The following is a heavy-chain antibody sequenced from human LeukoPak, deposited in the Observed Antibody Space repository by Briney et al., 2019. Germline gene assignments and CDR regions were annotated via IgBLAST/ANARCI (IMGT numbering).Heavy chain of an antibody. CDR1: GGSISSYY. V-gene: IGHV4-59*12. J-gene: IGHJ6*03. D-gene: IGHD1-26*01. CDR3: ARDRVGTRHYYYVDV. CDR2: IYYSGST. Sequence: SETLSLTCTVSGGSISSYYWSWIRQPPGKGLEWIGYIYYSGSTNYNPSLKSRVTISVDTSKNQFSLKLSSVTAADTAVYYCARDRVGTRHYYYVDVWGKGTTVTISS.